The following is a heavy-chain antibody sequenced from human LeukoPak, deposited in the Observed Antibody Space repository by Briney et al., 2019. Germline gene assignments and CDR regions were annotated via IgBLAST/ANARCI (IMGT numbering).Heavy chain of an antibody. CDR2: ISSSSSYI. J-gene: IGHJ4*02. CDR3: ARGGAARQEDY. D-gene: IGHD6-6*01. V-gene: IGHV3-21*01. Sequence: GGSLRLSCAASGFTFSSYSMNWVRQAPGKGLEYVSSISSSSSYIYYADSVKGRFTISRDNAKNSLYLQMNSLRAEDTAVYYCARGGAARQEDYWGQGTLVTVSS. CDR1: GFTFSSYS.